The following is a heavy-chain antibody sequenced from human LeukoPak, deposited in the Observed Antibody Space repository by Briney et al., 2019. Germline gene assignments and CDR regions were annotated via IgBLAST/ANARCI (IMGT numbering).Heavy chain of an antibody. V-gene: IGHV3-48*03. J-gene: IGHJ4*02. CDR1: GFTFSSSE. D-gene: IGHD1-26*01. CDR2: ISSGGGSI. Sequence: SGGSLRLSCAASGFTFSSSEMNWDRQAPGKGLEWVSYISSGGGSIYYGDSMKGRFTISRDNAKNSLYLQMNSLRAEDTAVYYCARVGRGATPGYWGQGTLVTVSS. CDR3: ARVGRGATPGY.